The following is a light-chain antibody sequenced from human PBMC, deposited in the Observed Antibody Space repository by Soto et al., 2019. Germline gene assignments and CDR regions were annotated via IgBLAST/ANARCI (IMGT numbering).Light chain of an antibody. CDR3: QQYNNWPWT. J-gene: IGKJ1*01. CDR2: GAS. Sequence: EIVMTQSPVTLSVSPGGRATLSCSASQSISDTLAWYQQKPGHAPSLLIHGASTRAPGFPARFSGSGSGTDFTLPTSSLQSADFAVYYCQQYNNWPWTFGQGTKVDIK. CDR1: QSISDT. V-gene: IGKV3-15*01.